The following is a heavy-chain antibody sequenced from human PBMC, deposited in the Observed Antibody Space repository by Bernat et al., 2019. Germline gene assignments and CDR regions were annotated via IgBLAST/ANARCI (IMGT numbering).Heavy chain of an antibody. CDR2: IYYSGST. J-gene: IGHJ3*02. V-gene: IGHV4-61*01. Sequence: QLQLQESGPGLVKPSETLSLTCTVSGGSISSSSYYWSWIRQPPGKGLEWIGYIYYSGSTNYNPSLKSRVTISVDTSKNQFSLKLSSVTAADTAVYYCARVARGWDAFDIWGQGTMVTVSS. CDR1: GGSISSSSYY. CDR3: ARVARGWDAFDI.